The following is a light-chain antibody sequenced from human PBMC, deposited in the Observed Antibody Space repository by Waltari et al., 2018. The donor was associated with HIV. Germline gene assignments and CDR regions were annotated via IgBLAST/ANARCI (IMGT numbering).Light chain of an antibody. CDR2: DED. CDR3: GTWDTILVAVV. Sequence: QSVLTQPPSVSAAPGQKVTISCSGSNSNIGSHFVSWYQHFPGRAPKLLIYDEDDLPAAIPDLFSGSKSGTSATLDITGLQTGDEADYYCGTWDTILVAVVLGGGTKLTVL. J-gene: IGLJ2*01. CDR1: NSNIGSHF. V-gene: IGLV1-51*01.